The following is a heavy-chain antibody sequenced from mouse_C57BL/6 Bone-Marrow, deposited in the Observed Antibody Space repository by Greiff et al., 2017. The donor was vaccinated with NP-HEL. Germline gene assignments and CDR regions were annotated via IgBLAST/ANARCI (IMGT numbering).Heavy chain of an antibody. CDR3: ARRAMITTGLYYAMDY. CDR2: ISDGGSYT. V-gene: IGHV5-4*01. CDR1: GFTFSSYA. J-gene: IGHJ4*01. Sequence: EVQGVESGGGLVKPGGSLKLSCAASGFTFSSYAMSWVRQTPEKRLEWVATISDGGSYTYYPDNVKGRFTISRDNAKNNLYLQMSHLKSEDTAMYYCARRAMITTGLYYAMDYWGQGTSVTVSS. D-gene: IGHD2-4*01.